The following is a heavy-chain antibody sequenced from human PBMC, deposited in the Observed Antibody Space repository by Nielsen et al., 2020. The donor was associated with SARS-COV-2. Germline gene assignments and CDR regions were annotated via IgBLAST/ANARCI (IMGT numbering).Heavy chain of an antibody. CDR3: ARDGGIVVVSPDAFDI. J-gene: IGHJ3*02. Sequence: ASVKVSCKASGYTFTSYDINWVRQATGQGLEWMGWMNPNSGNTGYAQKFQGRVTMTRNTSISTAYMELRSLRSDDTAVYYCARDGGIVVVSPDAFDIWGQGTMVTVSS. D-gene: IGHD3-22*01. CDR2: MNPNSGNT. V-gene: IGHV1-8*01. CDR1: GYTFTSYD.